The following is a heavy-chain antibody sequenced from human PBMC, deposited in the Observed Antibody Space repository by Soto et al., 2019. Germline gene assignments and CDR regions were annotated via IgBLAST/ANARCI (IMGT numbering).Heavy chain of an antibody. CDR1: GFTFSGHT. Sequence: EVQLVESGGGLVKPGGSLRLSCEASGFTFSGHTLTWVRQAPGKGLEWVSSISSSGGYIHYADAVKGRFTISRDNANNSLFLQMNSLRVEDTALYYCAGRIAAGGGMDVWGQGTTVSVSS. CDR2: ISSSGGYI. D-gene: IGHD6-13*01. CDR3: AGRIAAGGGMDV. J-gene: IGHJ6*02. V-gene: IGHV3-21*02.